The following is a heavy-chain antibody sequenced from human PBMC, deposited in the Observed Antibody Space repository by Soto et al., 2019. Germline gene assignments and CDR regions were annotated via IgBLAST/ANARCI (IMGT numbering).Heavy chain of an antibody. J-gene: IGHJ4*02. CDR3: ARADSSGVAFDY. D-gene: IGHD6-19*01. Sequence: QVHLVESGGGVVQPGRSLRLSCAASGFTFSSYGMHWVGQAPGKGLEWVAVIWYDGSNKYYADSVKGRFTISRDNSKNTLYLQMNSLRGEDTAVYYCARADSSGVAFDYWGQGTLVTVSS. CDR1: GFTFSSYG. CDR2: IWYDGSNK. V-gene: IGHV3-33*01.